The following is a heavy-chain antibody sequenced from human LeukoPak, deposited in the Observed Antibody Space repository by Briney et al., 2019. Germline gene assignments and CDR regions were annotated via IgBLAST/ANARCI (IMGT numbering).Heavy chain of an antibody. D-gene: IGHD1-26*01. CDR3: ARRGAATDAFDI. J-gene: IGHJ3*02. CDR1: GFTFSSYW. Sequence: GGSLRLSCAASGFTFSSYWMHWVRQAPGKGLVWVSRIKSDGSSTSYADSVMGRFTISRDNAKNTLYLQMNSLRAEDTAVYYCARRGAATDAFDIWGQGTMVTVSS. V-gene: IGHV3-74*01. CDR2: IKSDGSST.